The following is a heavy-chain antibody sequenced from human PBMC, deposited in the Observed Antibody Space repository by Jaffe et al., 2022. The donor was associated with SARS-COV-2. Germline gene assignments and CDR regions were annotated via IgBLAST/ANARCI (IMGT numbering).Heavy chain of an antibody. D-gene: IGHD5-18*01. Sequence: QVQLVQSGAEVKKPGASVKVSCKASGYTFTSYAMHWVRQAPGQRLEWMGWINAGNGNTKYSQKFQGRVTITRDTSASTAYMELSSLRSEDTAVYYCARGRERNTAMVGNWFDPWGQGTLVTVSS. CDR3: ARGRERNTAMVGNWFDP. V-gene: IGHV1-3*01. J-gene: IGHJ5*02. CDR1: GYTFTSYA. CDR2: INAGNGNT.